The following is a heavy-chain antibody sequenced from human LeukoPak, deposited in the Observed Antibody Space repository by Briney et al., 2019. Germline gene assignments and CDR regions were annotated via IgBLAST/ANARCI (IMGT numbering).Heavy chain of an antibody. CDR1: GGSISSGSYY. CDR3: ARDCSSTSCYDAFDI. V-gene: IGHV4-61*01. Sequence: TSETLSLTCTVSGGSISSGSYYWDWIRQPPGKGLEWIGYIYYSGSTNYNPSLKSRVTISVDTSKNQFSLKLSSVTAADTAVYYCARDCSSTSCYDAFDIWGQGTMVTVSS. CDR2: IYYSGST. D-gene: IGHD2-2*01. J-gene: IGHJ3*02.